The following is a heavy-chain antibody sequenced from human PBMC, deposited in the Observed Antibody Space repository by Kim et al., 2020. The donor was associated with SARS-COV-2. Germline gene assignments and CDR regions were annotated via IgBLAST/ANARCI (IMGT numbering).Heavy chain of an antibody. CDR3: ARLDDILTGYYDGGRGY. CDR2: IDPSDSYT. J-gene: IGHJ4*02. Sequence: GESLKISCKGSGYSFTSYWISWVRQMPGKGLEWMGRIDPSDSYTNYSPSFQGHVTISADKSISTAYLQWSSLKASDTAMYYCARLDDILTGYYDGGRGYWGQGTLVTVSS. V-gene: IGHV5-10-1*01. CDR1: GYSFTSYW. D-gene: IGHD3-9*01.